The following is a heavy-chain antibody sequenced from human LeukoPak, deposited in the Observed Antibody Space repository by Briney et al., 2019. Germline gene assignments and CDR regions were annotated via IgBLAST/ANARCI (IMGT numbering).Heavy chain of an antibody. D-gene: IGHD4-17*01. CDR1: GGSISSSSYY. CDR3: ASTTKETYGDSRGTIDY. CDR2: IYYSGST. J-gene: IGHJ4*02. Sequence: SETLSLTCTVSGGSISSSSYYWGWIRQPPGKGLVWIGSIYYSGSTYYNPSLKSRVTISVDTSKNQFSLKLSSVTAADTAVYYCASTTKETYGDSRGTIDYWGQGTLVTVSS. V-gene: IGHV4-39*07.